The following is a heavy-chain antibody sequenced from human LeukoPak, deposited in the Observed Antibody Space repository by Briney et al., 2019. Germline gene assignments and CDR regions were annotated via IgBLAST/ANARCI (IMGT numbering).Heavy chain of an antibody. J-gene: IGHJ4*02. D-gene: IGHD3-3*01. CDR3: ARDLPPFKFTIFGVVIGY. CDR2: ISAYNGNT. Sequence: ASVKVSCKASGYTFTSYGISWVRQRPGQGLEWMGWISAYNGNTNYAQKLQGRVTMTTDTSTSTAYMELRSLRSDDTTVYYCARDLPPFKFTIFGVVIGYWGQGTLVTVSS. CDR1: GYTFTSYG. V-gene: IGHV1-18*01.